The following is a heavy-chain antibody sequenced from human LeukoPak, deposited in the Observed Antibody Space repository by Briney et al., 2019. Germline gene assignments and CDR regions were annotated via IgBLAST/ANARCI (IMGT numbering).Heavy chain of an antibody. Sequence: GRSLRLSCAASGFTFSSYGMHCVRQAPGKGLESVAVISYDGSNKYYADSVKGRFTISRDNSKNTLYLQMNSLRAEDTAVYYCAKDGADILTCYNYFAFWGQGTLVSVSS. V-gene: IGHV3-30*18. CDR2: ISYDGSNK. D-gene: IGHD3-9*01. J-gene: IGHJ4*02. CDR1: GFTFSSYG. CDR3: AKDGADILTCYNYFAF.